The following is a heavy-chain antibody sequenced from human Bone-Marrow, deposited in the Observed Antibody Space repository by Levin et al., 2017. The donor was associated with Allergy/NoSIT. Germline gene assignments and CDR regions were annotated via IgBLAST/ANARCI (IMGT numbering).Heavy chain of an antibody. J-gene: IGHJ3*01. Sequence: ASETLSLTCTVSGGSVSSSSYYWSWIRQSPGKGLEWIGFIYYSGSTSYNPSLQSRVTISVDTSKNQFSLRLSSVTAADTAVYYCARDGCRGGTCYGTDAFDFWGQGTMVTVSS. V-gene: IGHV4-61*01. D-gene: IGHD2-15*01. CDR1: GGSVSSSSYY. CDR3: ARDGCRGGTCYGTDAFDF. CDR2: IYYSGST.